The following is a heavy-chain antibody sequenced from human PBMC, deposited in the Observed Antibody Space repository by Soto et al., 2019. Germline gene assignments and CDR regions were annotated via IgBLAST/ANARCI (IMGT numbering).Heavy chain of an antibody. V-gene: IGHV3-66*01. J-gene: IGHJ3*02. Sequence: GGSLKLSCAASGFTVSSNYMSWVRQAPGKGLERVSVIYSGGSTYYADSMKGGFTFSRDNSKNTLFFQMNSLRAEDTAVYYCARDPHCSGGSCYPDAFDIWGQGT. CDR2: IYSGGST. D-gene: IGHD2-15*01. CDR3: ARDPHCSGGSCYPDAFDI. CDR1: GFTVSSNY.